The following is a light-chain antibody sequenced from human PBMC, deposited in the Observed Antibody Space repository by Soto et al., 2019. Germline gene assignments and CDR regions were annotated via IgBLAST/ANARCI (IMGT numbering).Light chain of an antibody. CDR2: AAS. J-gene: IGKJ4*01. CDR1: QDIRHF. CDR3: QRYHTAPRT. Sequence: IQMTQSPSALSASVGDRVTITCRASQDIRHFLAWYQHKPGRVPKLLIYAASTLQSGVPSRFSGSGSGTAFILNVSSLQREDAAIYSCQRYHTAPRTFGGGTTVEI. V-gene: IGKV1-27*01.